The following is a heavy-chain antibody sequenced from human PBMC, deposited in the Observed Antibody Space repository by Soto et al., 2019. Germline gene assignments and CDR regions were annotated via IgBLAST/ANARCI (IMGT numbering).Heavy chain of an antibody. CDR2: IYYSGST. CDR3: AREGPLDYDILTGFDY. D-gene: IGHD3-9*01. Sequence: SETLSLTCTVSGGSVSSGSYYWSWIRQPPGKGLEWIGYIYYSGSTNYNPSLKSRVTISVDTSKNQFSLKLSSVTAADTAVYYCAREGPLDYDILTGFDYWGQGTLVTVSS. V-gene: IGHV4-61*01. J-gene: IGHJ4*02. CDR1: GGSVSSGSYY.